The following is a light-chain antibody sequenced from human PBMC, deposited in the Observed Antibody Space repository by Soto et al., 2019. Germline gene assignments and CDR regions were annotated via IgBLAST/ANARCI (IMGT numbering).Light chain of an antibody. CDR2: DAS. J-gene: IGKJ1*01. V-gene: IGKV1-5*01. Sequence: DVQMTQSPSTLSASVGDRVTITCRASQNIDDYLAWYQQKPGKAPKLLIYDASNLQSGVPSRFSGSGSGTEFTLIISSLQPDDFATYYCQQYNSYWMFGLGSKVAI. CDR1: QNIDDY. CDR3: QQYNSYWM.